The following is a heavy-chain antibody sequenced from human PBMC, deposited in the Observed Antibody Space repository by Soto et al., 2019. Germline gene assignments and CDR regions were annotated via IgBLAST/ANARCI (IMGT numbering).Heavy chain of an antibody. Sequence: EVQLVESGGILVKPGGSLRLSCAASGFTFSSYTVNWVRQAPGKGLEWVSSISSSSSYIYYADSVKGRFTISRDNAKNSLYLQMNSLRAEDTAVYYCARERGQYGDLTLDYWGQGTLVTVSS. CDR3: ARERGQYGDLTLDY. CDR2: ISSSSSYI. J-gene: IGHJ4*02. CDR1: GFTFSSYT. D-gene: IGHD4-17*01. V-gene: IGHV3-21*01.